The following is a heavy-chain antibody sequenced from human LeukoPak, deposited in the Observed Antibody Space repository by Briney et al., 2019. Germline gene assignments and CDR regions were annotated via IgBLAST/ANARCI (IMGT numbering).Heavy chain of an antibody. D-gene: IGHD1-26*01. J-gene: IGHJ4*02. CDR1: GYTFTSYD. CDR2: MNPNSGNT. CDR3: ARGAGVGATLDY. V-gene: IGHV1-8*01. Sequence: ASVKVSCKASGYTFTSYDINWVRQATGQGLEWMGWMNPNSGNTGYAQKFQGRVTMTRNTSIGTAYMELSSLRSEDTAVYYCARGAGVGATLDYWGQGTLVTVSS.